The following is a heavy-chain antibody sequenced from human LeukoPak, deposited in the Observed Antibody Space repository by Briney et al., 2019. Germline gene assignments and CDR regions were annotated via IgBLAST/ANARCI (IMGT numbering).Heavy chain of an antibody. V-gene: IGHV1-18*01. CDR2: ISSYNGNT. CDR1: GYSFVLYG. Sequence: GASVKVSCKASGYSFVLYGISWVRQAPGQGLEWMGWISSYNGNTNYAQKLQGRVTMTTDTSTSTAYMELRSLRSDDTAVYYCARWAQPYHYYYMDVWGKGTTVTISS. J-gene: IGHJ6*03. CDR3: ARWAQPYHYYYMDV.